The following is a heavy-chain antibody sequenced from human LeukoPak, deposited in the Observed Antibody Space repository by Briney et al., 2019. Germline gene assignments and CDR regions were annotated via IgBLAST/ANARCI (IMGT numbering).Heavy chain of an antibody. Sequence: PGGSLRLSCAASGFIFSSYAMHWVRQAPGKGLEWVAGISYDGSNKYYADSVKGRFTISRDNSKNTLYLQMNSLRAEDTAVYYCPRDLSYGDYEYYYGMDVWGPGTAVTVSS. D-gene: IGHD4-17*01. V-gene: IGHV3-30-3*01. CDR1: GFIFSSYA. CDR3: PRDLSYGDYEYYYGMDV. J-gene: IGHJ6*02. CDR2: ISYDGSNK.